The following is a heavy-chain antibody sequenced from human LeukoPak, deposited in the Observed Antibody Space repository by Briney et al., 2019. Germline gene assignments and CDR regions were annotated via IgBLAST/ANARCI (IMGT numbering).Heavy chain of an antibody. CDR1: GFTFNNYE. Sequence: GGSLRLSCAASGFTFNNYEMNWVRQAPGKGLEWISYISSSGSTTYYADSVKGRFTISRDNVKNSLYLQMASLRAEDTAVYYCARDAYFDELDYWGQGTLVTVSS. CDR2: ISSSGSTT. V-gene: IGHV3-48*03. CDR3: ARDAYFDELDY. J-gene: IGHJ4*02. D-gene: IGHD3-22*01.